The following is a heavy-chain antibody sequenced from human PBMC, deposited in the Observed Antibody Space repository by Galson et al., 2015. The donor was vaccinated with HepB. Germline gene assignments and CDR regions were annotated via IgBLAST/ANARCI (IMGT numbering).Heavy chain of an antibody. CDR2: IWFDGRNK. D-gene: IGHD3-10*01. V-gene: IGHV3-33*01. CDR3: AREPVMRELFYRFDS. Sequence: SLRLSCAASGFTFSSYGMHWVRQAPGKGLEWVAVIWFDGRNKNYADSVKGRFTISRDNSKNTLHLQMNSLRVEDTAVYYCAREPVMRELFYRFDSWGRGTLVTVSS. J-gene: IGHJ4*02. CDR1: GFTFSSYG.